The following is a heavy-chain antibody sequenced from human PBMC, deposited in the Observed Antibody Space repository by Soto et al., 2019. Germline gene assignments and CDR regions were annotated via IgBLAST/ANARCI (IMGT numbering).Heavy chain of an antibody. V-gene: IGHV3-33*01. J-gene: IGHJ4*02. CDR2: IWYDGSNK. D-gene: IGHD1-26*01. Sequence: QVQLVESGGGVVQPGRSLRLSCAASGFTFSSYGMHWVRQAPGKGLEWVAVIWYDGSNKYYADSVKGRFTISRDNSKNTLYLQMNSLRAEDTAVYYCARHKREWGPFDYWGQGTLVTVSS. CDR3: ARHKREWGPFDY. CDR1: GFTFSSYG.